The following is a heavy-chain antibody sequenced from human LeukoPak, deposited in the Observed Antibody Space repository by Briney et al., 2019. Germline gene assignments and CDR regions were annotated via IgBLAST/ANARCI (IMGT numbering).Heavy chain of an antibody. CDR2: ISYDGGNK. D-gene: IGHD6-13*01. J-gene: IGHJ6*02. V-gene: IGHV3-30-3*01. CDR1: GFTVSNYA. CDR3: ARDPSIAAAGGGYYYGMDV. Sequence: GGSLRLSCAASGFTVSNYAMYWVRKAPGKGLEWVAVISYDGGNKYYADSVKGRFTISRDNAKNTLYLQMNSLRAEDTAVYYCARDPSIAAAGGGYYYGMDVWGQGTTVTVSS.